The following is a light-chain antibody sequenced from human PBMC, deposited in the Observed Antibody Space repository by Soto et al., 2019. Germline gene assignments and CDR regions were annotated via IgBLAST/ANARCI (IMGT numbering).Light chain of an antibody. Sequence: QSVLAQPPSVSGSPGQSLTISCTGTSSDVGGYNFVSSLQQHPGKAPKLMIYEVNEPPPGVPNSFSASKSANTASLTISGLPAEDEADYYCSSYTSSNSHVFGTGTKVT. CDR1: SSDVGGYNF. J-gene: IGLJ1*01. CDR3: SSYTSSNSHV. V-gene: IGLV2-14*01. CDR2: EVN.